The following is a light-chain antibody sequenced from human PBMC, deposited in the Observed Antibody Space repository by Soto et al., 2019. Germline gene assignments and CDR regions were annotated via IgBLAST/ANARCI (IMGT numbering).Light chain of an antibody. CDR1: QSVSSNN. Sequence: EIVLTQSPGTLSLSPGERATLSCRASQSVSSNNLAWYQQRPGQAPRVVIYGASTRATGIPERFSGSGSGTDFTLTISRLEPEDFAVYYCQQYDKWPPSNTFGQGTKLEIK. V-gene: IGKV3-20*01. CDR3: QQYDKWPPSNT. J-gene: IGKJ2*01. CDR2: GAS.